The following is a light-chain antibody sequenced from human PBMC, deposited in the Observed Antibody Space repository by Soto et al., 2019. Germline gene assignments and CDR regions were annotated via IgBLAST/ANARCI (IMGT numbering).Light chain of an antibody. CDR2: GNS. CDR1: SSNIGAGYY. Sequence: QSALTQPPSVSGAPGQRVTISGTGSSSNIGAGYYVHWYQQLPGTVPKLLIYGNSNRPSGVPDRFSGSKSGTSASLAITGLQAEDEADYYCQSYDSSLSGSVFGGGTKVTVL. V-gene: IGLV1-40*01. J-gene: IGLJ2*01. CDR3: QSYDSSLSGSV.